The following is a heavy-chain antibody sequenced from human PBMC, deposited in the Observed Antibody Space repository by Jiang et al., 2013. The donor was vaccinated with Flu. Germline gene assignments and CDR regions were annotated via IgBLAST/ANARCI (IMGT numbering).Heavy chain of an antibody. Sequence: GAEVKKPGESLRISCKGSGYSFTSYWIGWVRQMPGKGLEWMGIIYPGDSDTRYSPSFQGQVTLSADKSISTAYLQWSSLKASDTAMYYCARRRDGSGTGGVRWFDPWGQGTLVTVSS. V-gene: IGHV5-51*01. CDR3: ARRRDGSGTGGVRWFDP. CDR2: IYPGDSDT. D-gene: IGHD3-10*01. CDR1: GYSFTSYW. J-gene: IGHJ5*02.